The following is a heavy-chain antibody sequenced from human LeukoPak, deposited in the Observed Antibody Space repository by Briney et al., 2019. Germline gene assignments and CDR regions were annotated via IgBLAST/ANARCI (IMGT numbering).Heavy chain of an antibody. Sequence: GASVKVSCKASGYTFTSYDINWVRQATGQGLEWMGWMNPNSGGTNYAQKFQGWVTMTRDTSISTAYMELSRLRSDDTAVYYCARSDYFFDYWGQGTLVTVSS. J-gene: IGHJ4*02. V-gene: IGHV1-2*04. CDR2: MNPNSGGT. CDR1: GYTFTSYD. CDR3: ARSDYFFDY.